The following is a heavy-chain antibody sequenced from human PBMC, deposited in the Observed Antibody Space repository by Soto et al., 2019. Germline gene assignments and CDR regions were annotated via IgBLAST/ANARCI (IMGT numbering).Heavy chain of an antibody. CDR3: ARDHTSPGITGDY. CDR2: IKQDGSEK. Sequence: GGSLRLSCAASGFTFSSYWMSWVRQAPGKGLEWLADIKQDGSEKHYVDSVKGRFTISRDNVKNSLYLQMNSLRAEDTAVYYCARDHTSPGITGDYWGQGTLVTVSS. V-gene: IGHV3-7*01. CDR1: GFTFSSYW. J-gene: IGHJ4*02. D-gene: IGHD6-13*01.